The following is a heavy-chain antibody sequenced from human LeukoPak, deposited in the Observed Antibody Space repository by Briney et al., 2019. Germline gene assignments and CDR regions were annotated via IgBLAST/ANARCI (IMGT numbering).Heavy chain of an antibody. D-gene: IGHD2-2*01. CDR3: ARDPCTSSYAFDI. V-gene: IGHV3-33*01. CDR2: IWYDGSNK. Sequence: GGAVIWYDGSNKYYAASVKGRFTISRDNSKNTLYLQMNSLRAEDTAVYYCARDPCTSSYAFDIWGQGTMVTVSS. J-gene: IGHJ3*02.